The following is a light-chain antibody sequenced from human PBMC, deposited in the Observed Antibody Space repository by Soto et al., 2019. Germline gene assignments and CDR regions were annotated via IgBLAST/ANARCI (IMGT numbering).Light chain of an antibody. CDR1: ESVDSGS. V-gene: IGKV3-20*01. CDR3: QQYGGSPRT. Sequence: EIVLTQSPGTLSLSPGERATLSCRASESVDSGSLAWYQQKPGQAPRLLIYGASRRATGIPDRFSGSGSGTDFTLTITRLEPEDFAVYYCQQYGGSPRTFGQGTKVDIK. J-gene: IGKJ1*01. CDR2: GAS.